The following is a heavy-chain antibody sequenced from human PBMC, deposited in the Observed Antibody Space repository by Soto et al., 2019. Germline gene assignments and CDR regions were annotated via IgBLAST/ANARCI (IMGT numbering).Heavy chain of an antibody. CDR3: AHRGLLDWFDP. J-gene: IGHJ5*02. D-gene: IGHD2-8*02. V-gene: IGHV2-5*01. CDR2: IYWNDDK. Sequence: AATLVNPTQTLTLTCTFSGFSLSTSGVGLGWIRQPPGKALEWLALIYWNDDKRYSPCLRSRLTITKDTSKNQVVLTMTNMDPVDTATYYCAHRGLLDWFDPWGQGTLGTVSS. CDR1: GFSLSTSGVG.